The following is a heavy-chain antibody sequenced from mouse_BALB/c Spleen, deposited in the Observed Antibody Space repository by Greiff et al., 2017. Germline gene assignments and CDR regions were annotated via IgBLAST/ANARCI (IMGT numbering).Heavy chain of an antibody. V-gene: IGHV5-17*02. J-gene: IGHJ2*01. CDR3: AILTPYYFGY. Sequence: EVQLVESGGGLVQPGGSRKLSCAASGFTFSSFGMHWVRQAPEKGLEWVAYISSGSSTIYYADTVKGRFTISRDNPKNTLFLQMTSLRSEDTAMYYCAILTPYYFGYWGQGTTLTVSS. D-gene: IGHD1-1*01. CDR2: ISSGSSTI. CDR1: GFTFSSFG.